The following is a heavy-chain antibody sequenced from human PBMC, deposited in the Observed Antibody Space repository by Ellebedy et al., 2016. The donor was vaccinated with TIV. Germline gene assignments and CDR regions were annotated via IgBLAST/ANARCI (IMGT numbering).Heavy chain of an antibody. CDR3: ARHRGYYYYYGMDV. CDR1: GDTFTNYA. Sequence: SVKVSCKAPGDTFTNYAFTWVRQAPGQGLEWMGGIIPMFATTNYAQKFQGRVTVTADRFTSTAYMELSSLRSEDTAVYYCARHRGYYYYYGMDVWGQGTTVTVSS. J-gene: IGHJ6*02. CDR2: IIPMFATT. V-gene: IGHV1-69*06.